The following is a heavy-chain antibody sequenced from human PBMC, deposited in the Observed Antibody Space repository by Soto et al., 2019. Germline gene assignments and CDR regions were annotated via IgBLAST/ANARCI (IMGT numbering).Heavy chain of an antibody. Sequence: PSHTLSLTCAISGDSVSSNSAAWNWIRQSPSRGLEWLGRTYYRSKWYNDYAVSVKSRITINPDTSKNQFSLQLNSVTPEDTAVYYCARDPELLPTYYYYGMDVWGQGTTVTVSS. D-gene: IGHD1-26*01. CDR1: GDSVSSNSAA. V-gene: IGHV6-1*01. CDR2: TYYRSKWYN. CDR3: ARDPELLPTYYYYGMDV. J-gene: IGHJ6*02.